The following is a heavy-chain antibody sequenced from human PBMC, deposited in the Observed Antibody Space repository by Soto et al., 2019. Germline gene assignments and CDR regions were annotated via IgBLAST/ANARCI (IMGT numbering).Heavy chain of an antibody. J-gene: IGHJ4*02. CDR2: ISHTGYT. Sequence: SETLSLTCSVSDASVSKYYWSWIRQPPGKGLEWIGYISHTGYTSYNPSLESRLTISMDKSKNQLSLNLNSVTTADTAVYCCARDGVVLNEDGFDYWGQGTLVTVSS. CDR1: DASVSKYY. CDR3: ARDGVVLNEDGFDY. V-gene: IGHV4-59*02. D-gene: IGHD2-8*01.